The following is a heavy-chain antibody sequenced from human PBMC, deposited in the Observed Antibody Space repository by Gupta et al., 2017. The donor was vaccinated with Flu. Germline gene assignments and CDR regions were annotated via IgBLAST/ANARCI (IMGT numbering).Heavy chain of an antibody. CDR2: ISWNSGSI. D-gene: IGHD5-12*01. Sequence: EVQLVESGGGLVQPGRSLRLSCAASGFTFDDYAMHWVRQAPGKGLEWVSGISWNSGSIGYADSVKGRFTISRDNAKNSLYLQMNSLRAEDTALYYCAKDAGYSGYDLGDYWGQGTLVTVSS. J-gene: IGHJ4*02. CDR3: AKDAGYSGYDLGDY. CDR1: GFTFDDYA. V-gene: IGHV3-9*01.